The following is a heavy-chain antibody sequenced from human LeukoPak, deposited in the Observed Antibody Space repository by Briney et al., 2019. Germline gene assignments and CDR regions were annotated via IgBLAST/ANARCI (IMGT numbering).Heavy chain of an antibody. CDR3: ARQYSSSWIDY. V-gene: IGHV1-69*02. J-gene: IGHJ4*02. CDR1: GYTFTGYY. CDR2: IIPILGIA. Sequence: SVKVSFKASGYTFTGYYMHWVRQAPGQGLEWMGRIIPILGIANYAQKFQGRVTITADKSTSTAYMELSSLRFEDTAVYYCARQYSSSWIDYWGQGTLVTVSS. D-gene: IGHD6-13*01.